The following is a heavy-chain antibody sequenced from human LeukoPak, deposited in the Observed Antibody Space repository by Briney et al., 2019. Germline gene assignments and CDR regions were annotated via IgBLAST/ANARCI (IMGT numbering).Heavy chain of an antibody. CDR3: ARGWVRITMVRGVRKPPARWFDP. CDR2: MNPNSGNT. D-gene: IGHD3-10*01. CDR1: GYIFTSYD. J-gene: IGHJ5*02. V-gene: IGHV1-8*01. Sequence: AASVKVSCKASGYIFTSYDINWVRQATGQGLEWMGWMNPNSGNTGYAQKFQGRVTMTRNTSISTAYMELSSLRSEDTAVYYCARGWVRITMVRGVRKPPARWFDPWGQGTLVTVSS.